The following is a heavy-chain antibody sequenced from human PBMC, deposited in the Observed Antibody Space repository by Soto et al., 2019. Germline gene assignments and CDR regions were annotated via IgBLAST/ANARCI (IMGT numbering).Heavy chain of an antibody. J-gene: IGHJ3*02. CDR2: ISGSGGST. CDR3: AKRETSSWRRGAFDI. CDR1: GFTFSSYA. D-gene: IGHD6-13*01. Sequence: EVQLLESGGGLVQPGGSLRLSCAASGFTFSSYAMTWVRQAPGKGLEWVTGISGSGGSTYYADSVKGRFTISRDTSKSTLYLQMKSLRAEDTAVYYCAKRETSSWRRGAFDIWGQGTMISVSS. V-gene: IGHV3-23*01.